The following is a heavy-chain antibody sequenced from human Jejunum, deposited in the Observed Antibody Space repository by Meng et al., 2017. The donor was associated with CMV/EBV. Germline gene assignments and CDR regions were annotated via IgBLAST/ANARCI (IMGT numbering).Heavy chain of an antibody. Sequence: TFSSNWMHWVRQPPGKGLVWVSRISGDGSVTNYADSVKGRFIISRDNARNTLYLQMSDLRAEDTAVYYCARTPLYCSSASCYTFDYWGQGTLVTVSS. J-gene: IGHJ4*02. CDR1: TFSSNW. D-gene: IGHD2-2*01. V-gene: IGHV3-74*01. CDR3: ARTPLYCSSASCYTFDY. CDR2: ISGDGSVT.